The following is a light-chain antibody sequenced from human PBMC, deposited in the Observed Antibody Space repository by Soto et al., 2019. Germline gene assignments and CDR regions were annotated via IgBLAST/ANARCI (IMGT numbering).Light chain of an antibody. CDR3: LQHNSYPWT. Sequence: IVLTQSPATLSVSPGERATLSCRASQSVNSNLAWYQQKLGQAPRVLIYGASTRATGIPARFSGSGSGTEFTLTISSLQPEDFATYYCLQHNSYPWTFGQGTKVDIK. V-gene: IGKV3-15*01. J-gene: IGKJ1*01. CDR2: GAS. CDR1: QSVNSN.